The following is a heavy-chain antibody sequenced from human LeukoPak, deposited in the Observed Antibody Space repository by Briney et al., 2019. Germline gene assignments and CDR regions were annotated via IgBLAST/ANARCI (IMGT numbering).Heavy chain of an antibody. J-gene: IGHJ3*02. CDR3: ARPADDGFDI. CDR2: IYSSGST. Sequence: SQTLSLTCTVSGGSISSGSYYWSWIRQPAGKGLEWIGRIYSSGSTNYNPSLKSRVTMSVDTSKNQFSLKLSSVTAADTAVYYCARPADDGFDIWGQGTMVTVSA. D-gene: IGHD6-25*01. V-gene: IGHV4-61*02. CDR1: GGSISSGSYY.